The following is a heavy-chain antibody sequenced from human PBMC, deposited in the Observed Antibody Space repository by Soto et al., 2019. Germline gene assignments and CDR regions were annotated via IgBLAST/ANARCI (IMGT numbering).Heavy chain of an antibody. CDR3: ARDITMVRGVIGGPGMDV. CDR1: GFTFSSYD. V-gene: IGHV3-13*01. Sequence: GGSLRLSCAASGFTFSSYDMHWVRQATGKGLEWVSAIGTAGDTYYPGSVKGRFTISRENAKNSLYLQMNSLRAEDTAVYYCARDITMVRGVIGGPGMDVWGQGTTVTVSS. J-gene: IGHJ6*02. CDR2: IGTAGDT. D-gene: IGHD3-10*01.